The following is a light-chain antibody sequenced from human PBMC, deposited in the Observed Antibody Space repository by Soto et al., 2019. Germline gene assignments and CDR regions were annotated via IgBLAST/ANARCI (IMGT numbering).Light chain of an antibody. CDR3: CSYAGRYTLWV. CDR1: SSDVGDYNY. CDR2: DVS. V-gene: IGLV2-11*01. Sequence: QSALTQPRSVSGSPGQSVTIYCTGTSSDVGDYNYVSWYQQHPGKAPKVIIYDVSRRPSGVPDRFSGYKSGNTASLTISGLQAEDDADYYCCSYAGRYTLWVFGGGTKLTVL. J-gene: IGLJ3*02.